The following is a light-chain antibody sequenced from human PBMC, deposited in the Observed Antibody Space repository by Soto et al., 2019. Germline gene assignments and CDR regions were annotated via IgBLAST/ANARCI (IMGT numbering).Light chain of an antibody. Sequence: IVLTQSPDTLSLSPGERATLYCRASRSVSSSYLAWYQHKAGQAPRLLIFGASTRATGIPARFSGSGSGTDFTLTISSLEPEDFAVYYCQQRSNWHLTFGGGTKVDI. J-gene: IGKJ4*01. CDR3: QQRSNWHLT. V-gene: IGKV3D-20*02. CDR1: RSVSSSY. CDR2: GAS.